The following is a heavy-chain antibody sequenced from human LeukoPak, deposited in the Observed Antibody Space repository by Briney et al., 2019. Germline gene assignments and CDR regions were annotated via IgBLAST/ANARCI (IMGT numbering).Heavy chain of an antibody. CDR2: ISSTSSYI. J-gene: IGHJ4*02. CDR1: GFTFSSYT. D-gene: IGHD4-11*01. CDR3: AGGGTVITLYYDS. Sequence: GGSLRLSCEGSGFTFSSYTMIWVRQAPGKGLEWLTSISSTSSYIYYADSVKGRFTISRDNAKNSLYLQMNSLTAEDTAVYYCAGGGTVITLYYDSWGQGTLVTVSS. V-gene: IGHV3-21*01.